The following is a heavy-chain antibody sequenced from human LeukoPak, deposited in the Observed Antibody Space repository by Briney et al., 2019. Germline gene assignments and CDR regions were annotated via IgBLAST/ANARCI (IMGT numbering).Heavy chain of an antibody. CDR1: GFTFSGYG. V-gene: IGHV3-33*01. D-gene: IGHD6-19*01. Sequence: GGSLRLSCAASGFTFSGYGMHWVRQAPGKGLEWVAVIWYDGSNKYYADSVKGRFTISRDNSENTLYLQMSSLRAEDTAVYYCARVENGWSVVYWGQGTLVTVSS. J-gene: IGHJ4*02. CDR3: ARVENGWSVVY. CDR2: IWYDGSNK.